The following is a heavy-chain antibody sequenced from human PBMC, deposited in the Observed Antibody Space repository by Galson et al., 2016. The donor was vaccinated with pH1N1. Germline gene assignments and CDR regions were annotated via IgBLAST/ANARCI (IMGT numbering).Heavy chain of an antibody. CDR1: GGSISSNY. V-gene: IGHV4-4*07. CDR2: IYTSGST. Sequence: ETLSFTCTVSGGSISSNYWSWIRQPAGKGLEWIGRIYTSGSTNYNPSLKSRVSISRDTSKNHFSLEVRSVTAADTAGYFCARGQFWNGPPNSRGQGTLVTFST. CDR3: ARGQFWNGPPNS. D-gene: IGHD1-1*01. J-gene: IGHJ5*01.